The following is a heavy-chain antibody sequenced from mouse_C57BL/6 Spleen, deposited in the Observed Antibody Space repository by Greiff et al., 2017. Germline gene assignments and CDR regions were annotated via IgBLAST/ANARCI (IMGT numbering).Heavy chain of an antibody. V-gene: IGHV1-52*01. CDR1: GYTFTSYW. CDR3: AKGAMDEYSAMDY. D-gene: IGHD2-3*01. CDR2: IDPSDSDT. Sequence: QVQLQQPGAELVKPGSSVKLSCKASGYTFTSYWMQWVKQRPIQGLEWIGKIDPSDSDTHYNQKFKDKATLTVDKSSSTAYMQLSSLTSEDSAVYYCAKGAMDEYSAMDYWGQGTSVTVSS. J-gene: IGHJ4*01.